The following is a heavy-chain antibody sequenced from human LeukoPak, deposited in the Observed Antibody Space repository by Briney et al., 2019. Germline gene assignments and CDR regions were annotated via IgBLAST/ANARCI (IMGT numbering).Heavy chain of an antibody. Sequence: PSETLSLTCTVSGGSISSSSYYWGWIRQPPGKGLEWIGSIYYSGSTYYNPSLKSRVTISVDTSKNQFSLKLSSVTAADTAVYYCARGVSGRDINFDYWGQGTLVTVSS. D-gene: IGHD3-9*01. CDR2: IYYSGST. CDR3: ARGVSGRDINFDY. J-gene: IGHJ4*02. CDR1: GGSISSSSYY. V-gene: IGHV4-39*07.